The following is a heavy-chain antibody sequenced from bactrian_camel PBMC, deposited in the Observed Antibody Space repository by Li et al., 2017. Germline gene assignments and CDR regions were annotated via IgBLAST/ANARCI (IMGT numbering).Heavy chain of an antibody. CDR1: GDTASVKR. V-gene: IGHV3S53*01. CDR3: AASTRCPKLVWQRFRSTDYTY. CDR2: IDSDGST. D-gene: IGHD6*01. J-gene: IGHJ4*01. Sequence: HVQLVESGGGSVEAGGSLRLSCAASGDTASVKRMGWFRQAPGKEREGLARIDSDGSTSYADSVKGRFTISKDNAKNTLYLQMNSLKPEDTAVYYCAASTRCPKLVWQRFRSTDYTYWGQGTQVTVS.